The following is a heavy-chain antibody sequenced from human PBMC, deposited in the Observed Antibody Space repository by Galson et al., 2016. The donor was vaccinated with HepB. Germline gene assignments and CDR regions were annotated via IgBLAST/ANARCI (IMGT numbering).Heavy chain of an antibody. V-gene: IGHV4-4*02. CDR3: ASNRGGGSYSDS. Sequence: SETLSLTCAVSSDSINSKNWWSWVRQPPGKGLEWIGETSHSGNTNYSPSLKSRVTISLDKSKNQFSLNLKYMTAADTAVYYCASNRGGGSYSDSWGQGILVTVSS. J-gene: IGHJ4*02. D-gene: IGHD3-16*01. CDR1: SDSINSKNW. CDR2: TSHSGNT.